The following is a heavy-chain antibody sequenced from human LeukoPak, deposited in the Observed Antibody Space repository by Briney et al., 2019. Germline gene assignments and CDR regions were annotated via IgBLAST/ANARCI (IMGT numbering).Heavy chain of an antibody. J-gene: IGHJ6*02. V-gene: IGHV1-2*04. CDR2: INPNSGGT. Sequence: ASVKVSCKASGYTFTGYYMHWVRQAPGQGLEWMGWINPNSGGTNYAQKFQGWVTMTRDTSISTAYMELSRLRSDDTAVYYCARGPPHYYGSGSPPYGMDVWGQGTTVTVSS. D-gene: IGHD3-10*01. CDR3: ARGPPHYYGSGSPPYGMDV. CDR1: GYTFTGYY.